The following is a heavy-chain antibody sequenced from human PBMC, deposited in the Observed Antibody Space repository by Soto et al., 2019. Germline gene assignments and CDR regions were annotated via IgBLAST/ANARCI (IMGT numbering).Heavy chain of an antibody. CDR1: GCTCMSYT. D-gene: IGHD4-17*01. V-gene: IGHV3-23*01. CDR2: IIGGNGDT. Sequence: GGSLRLSWAASGCTCMSYTISWVRQAPGKGLGWVSSIIGGNGDTFSADSVTGRFTISRDISKSTLYLQMNGLRVEDTAIYYCAKDKEPDGAWDIDYWGHGTLVTVSS. J-gene: IGHJ4*01. CDR3: AKDKEPDGAWDIDY.